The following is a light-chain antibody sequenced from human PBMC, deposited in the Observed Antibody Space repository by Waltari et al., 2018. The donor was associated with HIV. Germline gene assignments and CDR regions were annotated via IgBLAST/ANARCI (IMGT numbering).Light chain of an antibody. CDR1: TSNIGSNY. J-gene: IGLJ2*01. V-gene: IGLV1-47*01. Sequence: QSVVTQPPSASGTLGQRVTISCSGGTSNIGSNYVYWYQHLPGTSPKLLIYMNDQRPSGGPDRISGSKSGTAASRAISGLRSEDEADYYCASWDDSLGGYWIFGGGTNLTVL. CDR2: MND. CDR3: ASWDDSLGGYWI.